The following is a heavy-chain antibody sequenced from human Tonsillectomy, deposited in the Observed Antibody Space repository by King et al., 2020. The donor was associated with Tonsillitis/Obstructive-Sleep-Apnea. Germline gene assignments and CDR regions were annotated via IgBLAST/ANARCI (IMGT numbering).Heavy chain of an antibody. J-gene: IGHJ4*02. CDR1: GFTFSSYG. CDR3: ARDQLPYYYGSGSYYKVDY. V-gene: IGHV3-33*01. D-gene: IGHD3-10*01. Sequence: VQLVESGGGVVQPGRSLRLSCAASGFTFSSYGMHWVRQAPGKGLEWGAVIWYDGSNKYYADSVKGRFTISRDNSKNTLYRQMNSLRAEDTAVYYCARDQLPYYYGSGSYYKVDYWGQGTLVTVSS. CDR2: IWYDGSNK.